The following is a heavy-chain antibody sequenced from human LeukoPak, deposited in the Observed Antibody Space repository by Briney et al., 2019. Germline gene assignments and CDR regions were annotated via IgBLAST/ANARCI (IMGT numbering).Heavy chain of an antibody. CDR2: IYDNGNT. J-gene: IGHJ4*02. V-gene: IGHV4-59*01. CDR1: GGSISRYY. D-gene: IGHD3-10*01. Sequence: SETLSLTCTVSGGSISRYYWSWVRQPPGKGLEWIGYIYDNGNTNYNPSLASRVAISVDTSNNRFSLRLPSATAADTALYYCARVKGFYGSGSFDFWGQGILVTVSS. CDR3: ARVKGFYGSGSFDF.